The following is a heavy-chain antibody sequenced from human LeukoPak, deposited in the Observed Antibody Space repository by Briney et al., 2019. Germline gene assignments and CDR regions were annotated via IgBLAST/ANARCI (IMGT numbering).Heavy chain of an antibody. CDR2: INPNIGDT. D-gene: IGHD6-13*01. J-gene: IGHJ4*02. V-gene: IGHV1-2*02. CDR1: GYTFTGYY. CDR3: ARDPGAQIYAGTLANDH. Sequence: GASVKVSCKASGYTFTGYYMHWMRQAPGQRLEWMGWINPNIGDTNYAQKFRGRVTMTRDTSISTAHMELSRLRSDDTAVYYCARDPGAQIYAGTLANDHWGQGTLVTVSS.